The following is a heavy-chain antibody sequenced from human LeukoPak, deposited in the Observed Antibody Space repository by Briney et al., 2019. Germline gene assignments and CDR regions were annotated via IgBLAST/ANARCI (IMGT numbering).Heavy chain of an antibody. D-gene: IGHD3-10*01. Sequence: PSETLSLTCTVSGGSISSSSYYWGWIRQPPRKGLEWIGSIYYSGSTYYNPSLKSRVTISVDTSKNQFSLKLSSVTAADTAVYYCARVEEGYGSGRRENYYYYYMDVWGKGTTVTISS. CDR1: GGSISSSSYY. V-gene: IGHV4-39*07. CDR3: ARVEEGYGSGRRENYYYYYMDV. J-gene: IGHJ6*03. CDR2: IYYSGST.